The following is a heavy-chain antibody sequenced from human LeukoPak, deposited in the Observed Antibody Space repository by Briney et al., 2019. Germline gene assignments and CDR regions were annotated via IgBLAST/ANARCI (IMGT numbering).Heavy chain of an antibody. CDR3: ARRTENFAFDI. J-gene: IGHJ3*02. D-gene: IGHD1-1*01. CDR2: ITWNSRSV. V-gene: IGHV3-9*03. CDR1: GFTFDDYA. Sequence: GVSLRLSCAASGFTFDDYAMHWVRQPPGKGLQWVSGITWNSRSVAYADSVRGRFTISRDNAKNSLYLQMNSLRPEDMAFYYCARRTENFAFDIWGQGTLVTVSS.